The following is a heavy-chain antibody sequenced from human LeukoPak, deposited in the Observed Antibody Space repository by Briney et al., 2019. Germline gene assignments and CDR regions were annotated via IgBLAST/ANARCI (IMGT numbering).Heavy chain of an antibody. V-gene: IGHV4-34*01. CDR2: VNHSGST. CDR3: ARGYDSSAYYPFNY. J-gene: IGHJ4*02. Sequence: SETLSLTCAVYGGSFSDYYWTWIRQSPGKGLEWIGEVNHSGSTNYNPSLKSRVTMSVDASKNQFSLKLSSVTAADTAVYYCARGYDSSAYYPFNYWGQGTLVTVSS. CDR1: GGSFSDYY. D-gene: IGHD3-22*01.